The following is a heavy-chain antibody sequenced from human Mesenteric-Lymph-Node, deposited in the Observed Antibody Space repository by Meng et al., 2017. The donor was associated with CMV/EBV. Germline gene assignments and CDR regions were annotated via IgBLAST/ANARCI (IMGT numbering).Heavy chain of an antibody. CDR1: GFTFDSYA. V-gene: IGHV3-23*01. CDR3: AKGPLCGRSTTSCYPFDY. Sequence: GESLKISCAASGFTFDSYAMSWVRQAPGGGLEWVASISASGDGDYYADSVKGRFAISRDNTKNTLYIQMNSMRAEDTAVYYGAKGPLCGRSTTSCYPFDYWGQGAMVTVSS. CDR2: ISASGDGD. J-gene: IGHJ4*02. D-gene: IGHD2-2*01.